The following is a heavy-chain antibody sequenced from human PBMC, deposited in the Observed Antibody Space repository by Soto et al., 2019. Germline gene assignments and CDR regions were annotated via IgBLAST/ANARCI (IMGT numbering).Heavy chain of an antibody. V-gene: IGHV1-69*02. J-gene: IGHJ6*02. CDR3: ARGGDGYNYIYYYYGMDV. CDR2: IIPILGIA. D-gene: IGHD5-12*01. CDR1: GGTFSSYT. Sequence: QVQLVQSGAEVKKPGSSVKVSCKASGGTFSSYTISWVRQAPGQGLEWMGRIIPILGIANYAQKFQGRVTITADXXTXTXXMELSSRRSEATAVYYCARGGDGYNYIYYYYGMDVWGQGTTVTVSS.